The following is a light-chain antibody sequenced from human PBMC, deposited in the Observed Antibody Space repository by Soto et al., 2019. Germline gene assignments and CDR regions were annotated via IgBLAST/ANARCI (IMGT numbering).Light chain of an antibody. Sequence: QSALTQPASVSGSPGQAITISCTGTSSDVGGYNYVSWYQQHPGKAPKLMIYDVSNRPSGVSNRFSGSKSGNTASLTISGLQAEDEDDYYCSSYTRSSSYVFGTGTKLTVL. V-gene: IGLV2-14*01. CDR1: SSDVGGYNY. CDR3: SSYTRSSSYV. J-gene: IGLJ1*01. CDR2: DVS.